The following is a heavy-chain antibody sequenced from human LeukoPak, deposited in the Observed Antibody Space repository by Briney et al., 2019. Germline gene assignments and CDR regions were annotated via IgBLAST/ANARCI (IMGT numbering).Heavy chain of an antibody. CDR1: GFAFSTYT. CDR2: INNDGRST. CDR3: ARDTYGSGSYYNAPLDY. Sequence: GGSLRLSCAASGFAFSTYTIHWVRQVPGKGLMWVSRINNDGRSTTYADSVKGRFTISRDNAKNSLYLQMNSLRAEDTAVYYCARDTYGSGSYYNAPLDYWGQGTLVTVSS. D-gene: IGHD3-10*01. V-gene: IGHV3-74*01. J-gene: IGHJ4*02.